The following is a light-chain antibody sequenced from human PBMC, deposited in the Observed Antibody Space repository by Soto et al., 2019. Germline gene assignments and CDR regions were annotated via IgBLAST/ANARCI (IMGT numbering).Light chain of an antibody. V-gene: IGKV3-15*01. CDR3: QQYNNWPSWT. CDR1: QSVSSN. J-gene: IGKJ1*01. CDR2: GAS. Sequence: EIVMTQSPATLSVSPGERATLSCRASQSVSSNLAGYQQKPGQAPRLLIYGASTRATGIPARFSGSWSGTEFTLTISSLQSEDFAVYYCQQYNNWPSWTFGQGTKVEIK.